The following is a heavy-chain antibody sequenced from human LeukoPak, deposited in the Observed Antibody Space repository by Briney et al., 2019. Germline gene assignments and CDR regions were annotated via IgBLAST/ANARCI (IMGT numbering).Heavy chain of an antibody. CDR1: GFTFSNYA. V-gene: IGHV3-23*01. CDR3: AKWGDYDVLTGYYVSDY. D-gene: IGHD3-9*01. J-gene: IGHJ4*02. Sequence: GGSLRLSCAASGFTFSNYAMSWVRQAPGKGLEWVSAITGSGSGIYYADSMKSRFTIPRDNSKNTLYLQINSLRAEDTAVYYCAKWGDYDVLTGYYVSDYWGQGTLVTVSS. CDR2: ITGSGSGI.